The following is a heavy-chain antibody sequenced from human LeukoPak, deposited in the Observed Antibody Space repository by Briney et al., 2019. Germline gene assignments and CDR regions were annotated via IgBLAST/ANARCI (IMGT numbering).Heavy chain of an antibody. D-gene: IGHD3-22*01. J-gene: IGHJ3*02. CDR3: AKDTYYDSSGYLGAFDI. Sequence: GGSLRLSCAASGFTFSSYWMSWVRQAPGKGLEWVANIKQNGSEKYYVDSVKGRFTISRDNAKNSLYLQMNSLRAEDTALYYCAKDTYYDSSGYLGAFDIWGQGTMVTVSS. CDR1: GFTFSSYW. V-gene: IGHV3-7*03. CDR2: IKQNGSEK.